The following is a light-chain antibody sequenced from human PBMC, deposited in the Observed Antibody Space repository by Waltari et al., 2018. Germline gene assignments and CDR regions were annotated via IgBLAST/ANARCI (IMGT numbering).Light chain of an antibody. J-gene: IGLJ2*01. V-gene: IGLV3-21*02. CDR1: NIGSKS. Sequence: SYVLTQPPSVSVAPGQTARNSCGGNNIGSKSVHWYQQKPGPAPVVVVYDDDDRPSGSPERGAGANSGNTATLTISRVGAGDEADYHCQVWDTSSDHPVFGGGTKLTVL. CDR3: QVWDTSSDHPV. CDR2: DDD.